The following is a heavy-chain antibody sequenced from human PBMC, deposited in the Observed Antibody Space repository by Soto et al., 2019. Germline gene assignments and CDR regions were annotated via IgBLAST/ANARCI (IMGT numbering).Heavy chain of an antibody. J-gene: IGHJ5*02. Sequence: QLQLQESGSGLVKPSQTLSLTCAVSGGSISSGGYSWSWIRQPPGKGLEWIGYIYHSGSTYYNPSLKSRVTTSVDGSKNHFSLKLSSVTAADTAVYYCARGLYCTNGVRSRYNWFDPWGQGTLVTVSS. D-gene: IGHD2-8*01. CDR2: IYHSGST. V-gene: IGHV4-30-2*01. CDR3: ARGLYCTNGVRSRYNWFDP. CDR1: GGSISSGGYS.